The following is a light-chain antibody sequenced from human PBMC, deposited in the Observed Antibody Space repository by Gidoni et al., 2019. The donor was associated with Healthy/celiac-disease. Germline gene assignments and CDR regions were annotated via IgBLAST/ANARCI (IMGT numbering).Light chain of an antibody. V-gene: IGKV1-39*01. CDR2: AAS. CDR3: QQGYSTPPMYS. Sequence: DIQMTQSPSSLSASVGDRVTITCRSSQSISSYLNWYQQKPGKAPKLLIYAASSLQSGVPSRFSGSGSGTDFTLPISSLQPEDFATYYCQQGYSTPPMYSFGQGTKLEIK. CDR1: QSISSY. J-gene: IGKJ2*03.